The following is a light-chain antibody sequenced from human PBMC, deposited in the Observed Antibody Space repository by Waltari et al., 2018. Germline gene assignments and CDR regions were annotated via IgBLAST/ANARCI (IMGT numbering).Light chain of an antibody. Sequence: QSVLTPPPSASGTPGQSVTISCSGSRANIGSNSVTWYQQLQGSAPKLLIYNDEHRPSGVPDRFSGSKSGTSASLAISGLQSEDEADYYCAAWDDSLNGWVFGGGTKLTVL. V-gene: IGLV1-44*01. CDR3: AAWDDSLNGWV. CDR2: NDE. CDR1: RANIGSNS. J-gene: IGLJ3*02.